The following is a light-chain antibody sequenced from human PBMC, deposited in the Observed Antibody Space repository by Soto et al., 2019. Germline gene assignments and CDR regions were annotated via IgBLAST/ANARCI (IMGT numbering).Light chain of an antibody. CDR3: SSYTSSSWV. Sequence: QSALTQPASVSGSPGQSITISCTGTSSDVGGYNYVSWYQQHPGKAPKLMIYEVSNRPSGVSNRFSGSKSGNTASLTISGLQAEDEADYYCSSYTSSSWVFGGWTKLTVL. CDR2: EVS. V-gene: IGLV2-14*01. CDR1: SSDVGGYNY. J-gene: IGLJ3*02.